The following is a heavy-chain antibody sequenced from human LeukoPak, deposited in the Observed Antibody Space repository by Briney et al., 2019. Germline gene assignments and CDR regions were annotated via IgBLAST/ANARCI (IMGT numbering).Heavy chain of an antibody. Sequence: PSGGSLRLSCAASGFTFSSYAMSWVRQAPGKGLEWVSAISGSGGSTYYADSVKGRFTISRDNSKNTLYLQMNSPRAEDTAVYYCAKGSIYYGSGSYSWGIDYWGQGTLVTVSS. CDR1: GFTFSSYA. CDR2: ISGSGGST. V-gene: IGHV3-23*01. D-gene: IGHD3-10*01. J-gene: IGHJ4*02. CDR3: AKGSIYYGSGSYSWGIDY.